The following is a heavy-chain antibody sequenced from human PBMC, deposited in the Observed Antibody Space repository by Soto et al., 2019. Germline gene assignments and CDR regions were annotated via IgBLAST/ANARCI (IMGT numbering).Heavy chain of an antibody. CDR2: VYHGGNT. CDR1: GFSISSGNY. Sequence: PSETPYLTCAVSGFSISSGNYWGWIRKHPGKGLEWIGSVYHGGNTYYNPSLKSRVSISIDLSKNQFSLKLTSVTAADTAAYFCSRARWYDVFTVWGQGTVVTVSS. J-gene: IGHJ3*01. CDR3: SRARWYDVFTV. V-gene: IGHV4-38-2*01. D-gene: IGHD2-15*01.